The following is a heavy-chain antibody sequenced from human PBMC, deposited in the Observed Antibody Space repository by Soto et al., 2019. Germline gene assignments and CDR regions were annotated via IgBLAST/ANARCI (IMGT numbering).Heavy chain of an antibody. D-gene: IGHD6-25*01. CDR2: INHSGST. V-gene: IGHV4-34*01. Sequence: SETLSLTCAVYGGSFSGYYWSWIRQPPGKGLEWIGEINHSGSTNYNPSLKSRVTISVDTSKNQFSLQLSSVTAADTAVYYCGTGSGSWGWTRNYYYYYGMDVWGQGTTVTVSS. CDR1: GGSFSGYY. J-gene: IGHJ6*02. CDR3: GTGSGSWGWTRNYYYYYGMDV.